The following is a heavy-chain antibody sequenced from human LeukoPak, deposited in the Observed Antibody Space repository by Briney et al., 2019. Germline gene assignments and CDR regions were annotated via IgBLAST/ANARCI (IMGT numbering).Heavy chain of an antibody. CDR1: GFTVSSNY. V-gene: IGHV4-59*02. CDR3: ARDEGSGWFDP. CDR2: IYYSGST. J-gene: IGHJ5*02. Sequence: GSLRLSCAASGFTVSSNYMSWVRQPPGKGLEWIGSIYYSGSTNYNPSLKSRVTISLDTSKNQFSLKLSSVTAADTAVYYCARDEGSGWFDPWGQGTLVTVSS. D-gene: IGHD3-10*01.